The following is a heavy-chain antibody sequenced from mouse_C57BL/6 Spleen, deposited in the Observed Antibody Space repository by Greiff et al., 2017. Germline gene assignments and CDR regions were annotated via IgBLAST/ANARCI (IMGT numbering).Heavy chain of an antibody. CDR1: GYTFTDYE. D-gene: IGHD1-2*01. Sequence: VQLQQSGAELVRPGASVTLSCKASGYTFTDYEMHWVKQTPVHGLEWIGAIDPETGGTAYNQKFKGKAILTADKSSSTAYMALRSLPSEDSAVYCCTRKGGKTTASSYGGFAYWGQGTLVTVSA. CDR2: IDPETGGT. V-gene: IGHV1-15*01. J-gene: IGHJ3*01. CDR3: TRKGGKTTASSYGGFAY.